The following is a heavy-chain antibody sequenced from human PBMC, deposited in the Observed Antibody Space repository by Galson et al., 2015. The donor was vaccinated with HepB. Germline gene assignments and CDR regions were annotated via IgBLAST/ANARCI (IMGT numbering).Heavy chain of an antibody. D-gene: IGHD6-13*01. CDR1: GGSISSGDYY. J-gene: IGHJ3*02. V-gene: IGHV4-30-4*01. CDR3: ARERVAAAEGLAFDI. CDR2: IYYSGST. Sequence: TLSLTCTVSGGSISSGDYYWSWIRQPPGKGLEWIGYIYYSGSTYYNPSLKSRVTISVDTSKNQFSLKLSSVTAADTAVYYCARERVAAAEGLAFDIWGQGTMVTVSS.